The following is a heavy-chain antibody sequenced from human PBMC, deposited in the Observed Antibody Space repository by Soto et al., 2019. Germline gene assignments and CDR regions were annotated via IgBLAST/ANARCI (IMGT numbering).Heavy chain of an antibody. Sequence: QVQLVQSGAEVKKPGASVKVSCKASGYTLTNYYIHWVRQAPGQGLEWMGIINPTSGSTNYAQKFQGRVTLTYDTSTTTVYIELSGLRSEDTAVLYCARDLAAGDHWGQGTLVTVSS. CDR3: ARDLAAGDH. J-gene: IGHJ4*02. CDR2: INPTSGST. V-gene: IGHV1-46*01. D-gene: IGHD6-13*01. CDR1: GYTLTNYY.